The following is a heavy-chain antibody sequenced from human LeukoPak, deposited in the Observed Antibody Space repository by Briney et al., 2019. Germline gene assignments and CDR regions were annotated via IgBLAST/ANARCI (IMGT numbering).Heavy chain of an antibody. V-gene: IGHV4-59*08. D-gene: IGHD3-3*01. CDR2: IYYSGST. CDR3: ARLFNYDFWSGYYPAPYFDY. Sequence: SETLSLTCTVSGGSISSDYWSWIRQPPGKGLEWIGYIYYSGSTNYNPSLKRRVTISVDTSKNQFSLMLSSVTAADTAVYYCARLFNYDFWSGYYPAPYFDYWGQGTLVTVSS. J-gene: IGHJ4*02. CDR1: GGSISSDY.